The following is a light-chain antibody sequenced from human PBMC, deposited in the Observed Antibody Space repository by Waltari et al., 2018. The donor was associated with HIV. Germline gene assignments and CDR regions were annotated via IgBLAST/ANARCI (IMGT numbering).Light chain of an antibody. CDR3: QHYKSSFRT. J-gene: IGKJ1*01. CDR1: ESISTF. CDR2: GAS. V-gene: IGKV1-5*03. Sequence: DIQLTQSPSTLSVSVGDRVTITCRASESISTFLVWYQQKPGKAPRLLIFGASSLQNGVSSRFIGGGSGTDFTLTISSLQPDDFATYYCQHYKSSFRTFGQGTRVEMK.